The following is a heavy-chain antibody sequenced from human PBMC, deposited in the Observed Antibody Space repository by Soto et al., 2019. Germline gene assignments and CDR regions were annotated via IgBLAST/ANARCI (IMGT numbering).Heavy chain of an antibody. V-gene: IGHV1-69*12. D-gene: IGHD2-21*02. J-gene: IGHJ4*02. CDR1: GGTFSSYA. CDR3: AREIGCGGDCEGNYFDY. Sequence: QVQLVQSGAEVKKPGSSVTVSCKASGGTFSSYAISWVRQAPGQGLEWMGGIIPIFGTANYAQKCQGRVTITADESTSTAYMELSSLRSEDTAVYYCAREIGCGGDCEGNYFDYWGQGTLVTVSS. CDR2: IIPIFGTA.